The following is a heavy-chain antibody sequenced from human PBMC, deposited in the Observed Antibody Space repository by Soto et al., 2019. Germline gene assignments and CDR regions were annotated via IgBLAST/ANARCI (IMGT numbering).Heavy chain of an antibody. V-gene: IGHV3-23*01. J-gene: IGHJ6*02. CDR2: ISNGAGST. Sequence: PGGSLRLSCAASGFTFTSYAMTWVRQAPGKGLEWVATISNGAGSTYYADSVRGRFTISRDNSKNTLYLQMNSLRPEDTAVYYCAKTLRFLELALDYYYGMDVWGQGTTVTV. CDR3: AKTLRFLELALDYYYGMDV. D-gene: IGHD3-3*01. CDR1: GFTFTSYA.